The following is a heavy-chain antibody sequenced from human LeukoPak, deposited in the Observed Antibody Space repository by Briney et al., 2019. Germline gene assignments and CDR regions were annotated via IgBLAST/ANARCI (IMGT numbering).Heavy chain of an antibody. CDR3: ARAYDSSGFPLFDY. D-gene: IGHD3-22*01. V-gene: IGHV4-30-4*01. Sequence: SQTLSLTCTVSGGSISSGAYYWSWIRQPPGKGLEWLGYIYYSGSTYYNPSLKSRVSISVDTSKNQFSLKLSSVTAADTAVYYCARAYDSSGFPLFDYWGQGALVTVSS. CDR2: IYYSGST. CDR1: GGSISSGAYY. J-gene: IGHJ4*02.